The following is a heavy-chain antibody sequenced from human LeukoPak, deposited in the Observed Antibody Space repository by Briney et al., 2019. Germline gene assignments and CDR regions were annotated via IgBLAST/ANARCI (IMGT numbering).Heavy chain of an antibody. CDR1: GFTISNAW. CDR2: IKSKTDGGTT. CDR3: TTSTAGKAAMVNYYYYGMDV. Sequence: GGSLRLSCAASGFTISNAWMSWVRQAPGKGREWVGRIKSKTDGGTTDYAAPVKGRFTISRDDSKNKLYLQMNSLKTEDTAVYYCTTSTAGKAAMVNYYYYGMDVWGKGTTVTVSS. D-gene: IGHD5-18*01. V-gene: IGHV3-15*01. J-gene: IGHJ6*04.